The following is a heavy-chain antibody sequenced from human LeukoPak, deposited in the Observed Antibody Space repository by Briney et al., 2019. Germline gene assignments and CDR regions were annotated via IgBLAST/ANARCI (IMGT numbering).Heavy chain of an antibody. CDR1: GGSISSSSYY. V-gene: IGHV4-39*01. CDR2: IYYSGST. CDR3: ARHVDGRSWFDP. D-gene: IGHD5-12*01. J-gene: IGHJ5*02. Sequence: SETLSLTCCVFGGSISSSSYYWGWIRQPPGKGLEWIGSIYYSGSTYYNPSLKSRVTISIDTSKNQFSLKLSSVTAADTAVYYCARHVDGRSWFDPWGQGTLVTVSS.